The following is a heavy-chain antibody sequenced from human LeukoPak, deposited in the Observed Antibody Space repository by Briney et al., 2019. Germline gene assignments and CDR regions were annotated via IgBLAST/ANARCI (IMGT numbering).Heavy chain of an antibody. CDR2: IYYSGST. J-gene: IGHJ4*02. CDR1: GGSISSSSYY. CDR3: ARTPASDFTFDY. Sequence: PSETLSLTCTVSGGSISSSSYYWGWIRQPPGKGLEWIGSIYYSGSTYYNPSLKSRVTISVDTSKNQFSLKLSSVTAADTAVYYCARTPASDFTFDYWGQGTLVTVSS. V-gene: IGHV4-39*01. D-gene: IGHD3-3*01.